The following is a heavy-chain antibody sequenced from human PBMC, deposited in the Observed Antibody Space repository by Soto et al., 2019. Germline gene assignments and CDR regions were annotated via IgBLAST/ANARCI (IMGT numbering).Heavy chain of an antibody. CDR1: GFTFGSFT. CDR2: MSSSSAYI. CDR3: ARDGLPYGGH. D-gene: IGHD3-16*01. J-gene: IGHJ4*02. Sequence: EVHLVEAGGCLVKPGESLTLSCAASGFTFGSFTLNWVRQAPGKGLEWGSSMSSSSAYIYYAESVKGRFTISRDNARSTLYPQMNSLRLDDMAVYFCARDGLPYGGHWGQGTLGAGSS. V-gene: IGHV3-21*06.